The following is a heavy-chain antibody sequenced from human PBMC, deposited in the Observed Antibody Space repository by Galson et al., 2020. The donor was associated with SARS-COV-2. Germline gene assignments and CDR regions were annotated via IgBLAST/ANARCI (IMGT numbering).Heavy chain of an antibody. V-gene: IGHV4-34*01. CDR2: INIGGNT. Sequence: SETLCLTCAVYGGSFSGYSWTWIRQPPGKGLEWIGEINIGGNTNYSPSLRSRVTVSVDPSKNQFSLKLRSVTAADTALYYCARGHRGVVPSPVLGLGPFYSYYYMDVWGKGTTVAVSS. D-gene: IGHD3-10*01. J-gene: IGHJ6*03. CDR3: ARGHRGVVPSPVLGLGPFYSYYYMDV. CDR1: GGSFSGYS.